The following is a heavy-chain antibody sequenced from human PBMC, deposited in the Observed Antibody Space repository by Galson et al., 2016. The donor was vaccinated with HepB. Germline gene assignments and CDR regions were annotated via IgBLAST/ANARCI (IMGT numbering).Heavy chain of an antibody. Sequence: QSGAEVKRPGESLKISCKASGSTFTGYYMHWVRQAPGQGLEWMGWINPNSGGTNYAQKFQGRVTMTRDTSISTAYMELSRLRSDDTAVYYCARVVRFLEAPPFDPWGQGTLVTVSS. CDR1: GSTFTGYY. J-gene: IGHJ5*02. D-gene: IGHD3-3*01. CDR2: INPNSGGT. CDR3: ARVVRFLEAPPFDP. V-gene: IGHV1-2*02.